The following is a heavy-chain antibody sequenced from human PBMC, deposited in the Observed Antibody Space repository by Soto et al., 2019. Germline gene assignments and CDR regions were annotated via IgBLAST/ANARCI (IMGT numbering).Heavy chain of an antibody. CDR1: GYTFTSYD. CDR2: MNPNSGNT. Sequence: ASVKVSCKASGYTFTSYDINWVRQATVQVLEWMGCMNPNSGNTGYAQKFQGRVTMTRNTSISTAYMELSSLRSEEKAVHYCARPPCSILWWWLPYYFAYWGQGTMVTVSS. CDR3: ARPPCSILWWWLPYYFAY. V-gene: IGHV1-8*01. J-gene: IGHJ4*02. D-gene: IGHD2-21*02.